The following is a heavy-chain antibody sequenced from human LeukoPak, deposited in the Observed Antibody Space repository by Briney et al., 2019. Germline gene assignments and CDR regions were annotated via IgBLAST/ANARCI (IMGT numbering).Heavy chain of an antibody. CDR1: GYTFTSYG. J-gene: IGHJ4*02. Sequence: GASVKVSCKASGYTFTSYGISWVRQAPGQGLEWMGWISAYNGNTNYAQKLQGRVTMTTDTSTSTAYMELRSLRSDDTPVYYCARLIHYYDSSGAGGYFDHWGQGTLVTVSS. CDR2: ISAYNGNT. D-gene: IGHD3-22*01. V-gene: IGHV1-18*01. CDR3: ARLIHYYDSSGAGGYFDH.